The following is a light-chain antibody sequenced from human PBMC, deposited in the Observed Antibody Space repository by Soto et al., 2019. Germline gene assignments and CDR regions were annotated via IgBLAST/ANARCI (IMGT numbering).Light chain of an antibody. J-gene: IGLJ1*01. CDR1: SSNIGGNT. CDR2: SDN. CDR3: AAWDDSLDGYV. V-gene: IGLV1-44*01. Sequence: QSVLTQSPSASGTPGQRVTISCSGSSSNIGGNTVSWYQLLPGTAPKLLIYSDNQRPSGVPDRFSGSKSGTSASLAISGLQSEDEADYYCAAWDDSLDGYVSGTVTKLTVL.